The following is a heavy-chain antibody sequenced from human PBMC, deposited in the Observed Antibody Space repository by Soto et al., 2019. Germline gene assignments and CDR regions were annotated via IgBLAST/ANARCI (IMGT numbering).Heavy chain of an antibody. J-gene: IGHJ6*02. CDR3: TTGYYGSGSYFGPFADDYYYYGMDV. CDR2: IKSKTDGGTT. D-gene: IGHD3-10*01. CDR1: GFTFSNAW. Sequence: GGSLRLSCAASGFTFSNAWMNWVRQAPGKGLEWVGRIKSKTDGGTTDYAAPVKGRFTISRDDSKNTLYLQMNSLKTEDTAVYYCTTGYYGSGSYFGPFADDYYYYGMDVWGQGTLVTVSS. V-gene: IGHV3-15*07.